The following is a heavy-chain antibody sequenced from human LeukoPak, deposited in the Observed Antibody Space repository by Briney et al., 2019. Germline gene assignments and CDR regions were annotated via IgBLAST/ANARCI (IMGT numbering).Heavy chain of an antibody. V-gene: IGHV4-59*01. D-gene: IGHD2-2*01. CDR1: GGSISSYY. J-gene: IGHJ5*02. CDR3: ARDGSSTSWGWFDP. CDR2: IYYSGST. Sequence: PSETLSLTCTVSGGSISSYYWNWIRQPPGKGLEWIGYIYYSGSTNYNPSLKSRVTISVDTSKNQFSLKLSSVTAADTAVYYCARDGSSTSWGWFDPWGQGTLVTVSS.